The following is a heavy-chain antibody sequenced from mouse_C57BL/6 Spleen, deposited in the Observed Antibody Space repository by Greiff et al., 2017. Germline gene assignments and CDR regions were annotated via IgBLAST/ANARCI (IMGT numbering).Heavy chain of an antibody. J-gene: IGHJ2*01. CDR1: GFTFSSYG. CDR3: ARQGGGSPYFDY. V-gene: IGHV5-6*01. CDR2: IRSGGSYT. Sequence: EVMLVESGGDLVKPGGSLKLSCAASGFTFSSYGMSWVRQTPDKRLEWVATIRSGGSYTYYPDSVKGRFTISRDNAKNTLYLQMSSLKSEDTAMYYCARQGGGSPYFDYWGQGTTLTVSS.